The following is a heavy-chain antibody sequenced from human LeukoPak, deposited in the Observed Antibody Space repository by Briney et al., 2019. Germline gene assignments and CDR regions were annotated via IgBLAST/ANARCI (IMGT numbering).Heavy chain of an antibody. J-gene: IGHJ4*02. CDR2: IRYDGSNK. Sequence: GGSLRLSCAASGFTFSSYAMSWVRQAPGKGLEWVAFIRYDGSNKYYADSVKGRFTISRDNSKNTLYLQMNSLRAEDTAVYYCAKDMAPAIDYWGQGTLVTVSS. D-gene: IGHD2-2*01. V-gene: IGHV3-30*02. CDR1: GFTFSSYA. CDR3: AKDMAPAIDY.